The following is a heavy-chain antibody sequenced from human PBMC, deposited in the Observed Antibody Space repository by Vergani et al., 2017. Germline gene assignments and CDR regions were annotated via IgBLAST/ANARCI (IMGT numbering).Heavy chain of an antibody. J-gene: IGHJ6*02. V-gene: IGHV3-48*01. D-gene: IGHD1-1*01. Sequence: EVQLVESGGGLVQPGGSLRLSCAASGFTFSSYSMNWVRQAPGKGLEWVSYISSSSSTIYYADSVKGRFTISRYNAKNSLYLQMNSLRAEDTAVYYCAREPPRRYYYYGMDVWGQGTTVTVSS. CDR1: GFTFSSYS. CDR2: ISSSSSTI. CDR3: AREPPRRYYYYGMDV.